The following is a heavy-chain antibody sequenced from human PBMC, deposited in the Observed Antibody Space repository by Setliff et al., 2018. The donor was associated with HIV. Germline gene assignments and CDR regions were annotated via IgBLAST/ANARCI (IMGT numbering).Heavy chain of an antibody. D-gene: IGHD4-4*01. J-gene: IGHJ4*02. V-gene: IGHV3-15*01. Sequence: GGSLRLSCAASGFTFSNAWMSWVRQAPGKGLEWVGRIKSKTDGGTTEYAAPVKGRFTISRDDSKSIASLQMNSLKTEDTAVYYCTSSYINYAYWGQGTLVTVSS. CDR3: TSSYINYAY. CDR2: IKSKTDGGTT. CDR1: GFTFSNAW.